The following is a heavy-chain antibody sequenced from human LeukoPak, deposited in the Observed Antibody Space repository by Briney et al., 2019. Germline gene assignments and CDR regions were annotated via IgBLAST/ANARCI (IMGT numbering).Heavy chain of an antibody. D-gene: IGHD3-10*01. Sequence: GGSLRLSCTAAGFTFSSYAIHWVRQAPGKGLEWVAVISFGGNDKFYADSVKGRFTISRDNSRNTLYLQMNSLRAEDPAVYYCARDARISYYFNSGSYYFPDFWGQGTLVTVSS. CDR2: ISFGGNDK. CDR3: ARDARISYYFNSGSYYFPDF. J-gene: IGHJ4*02. V-gene: IGHV3-30*04. CDR1: GFTFSSYA.